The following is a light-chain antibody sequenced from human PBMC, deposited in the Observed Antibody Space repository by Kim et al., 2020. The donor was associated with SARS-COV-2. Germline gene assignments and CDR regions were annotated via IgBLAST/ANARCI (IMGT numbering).Light chain of an antibody. CDR1: SSNIGINY. Sequence: QSVLTQPPSASGTPGQRVTISCSGSSSNIGINYVYWYQQLPGTAPKLLIYRNNQRPSGVPDRFSGSKSGTSASLAISGLRSEDEADYYCAAWDDSLDAWVFGGGTQLTVL. J-gene: IGLJ3*02. V-gene: IGLV1-47*01. CDR3: AAWDDSLDAWV. CDR2: RNN.